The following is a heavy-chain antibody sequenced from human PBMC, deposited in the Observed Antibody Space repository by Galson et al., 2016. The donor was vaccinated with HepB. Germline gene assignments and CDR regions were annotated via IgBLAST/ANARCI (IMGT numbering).Heavy chain of an antibody. D-gene: IGHD3-10*01. V-gene: IGHV2-5*01. J-gene: IGHJ4*02. Sequence: PALVKPTQTLTLTCTFSGFSLSASKMGVGWIRQSPGKALEWLAVIYWNDEKHYSPSLRSRLTITKDNSKNPVVLTMTSMDPVDTATYYCAHRQQHPGQNDNKNYGFGSWGQGTLVTVSS. CDR3: AHRQQHPGQNDNKNYGFGS. CDR1: GFSLSASKMG. CDR2: IYWNDEK.